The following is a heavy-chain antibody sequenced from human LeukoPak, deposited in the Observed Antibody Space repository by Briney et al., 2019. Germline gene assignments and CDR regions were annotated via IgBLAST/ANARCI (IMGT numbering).Heavy chain of an antibody. CDR3: ARGSMVRGVIIIQSFDY. CDR2: ISAYNGNT. V-gene: IGHV1-18*01. Sequence: EASVKVSCKASGYTFTSYGISWVRQAPGQGLEWMGWISAYNGNTNYAQKLQGRVTMTTDTSTSTAYMELRSLRSDDTAVYYCARGSMVRGVIIIQSFDYWGQGTLVTVSS. D-gene: IGHD3-10*01. CDR1: GYTFTSYG. J-gene: IGHJ4*02.